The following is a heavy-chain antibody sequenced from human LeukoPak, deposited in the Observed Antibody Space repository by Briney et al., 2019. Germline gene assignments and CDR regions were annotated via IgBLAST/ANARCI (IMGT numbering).Heavy chain of an antibody. Sequence: PGGSLRLSCAASGYTLNRYRMNWVRQAPGKGLEWVAVISYYGRNKVNADSVKGRFTVSRDNSENTLYLHMNRLRAEDTAVYYCAKDSYRIQLWFRGNSVCDSWGQGTLVTVSS. D-gene: IGHD5-18*01. CDR2: ISYYGRNK. V-gene: IGHV3-30*18. CDR1: GYTLNRYR. CDR3: AKDSYRIQLWFRGNSVCDS. J-gene: IGHJ4*02.